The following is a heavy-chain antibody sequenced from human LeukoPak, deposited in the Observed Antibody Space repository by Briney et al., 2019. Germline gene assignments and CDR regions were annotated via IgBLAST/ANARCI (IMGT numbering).Heavy chain of an antibody. J-gene: IGHJ3*02. CDR3: VRAFLNAYDI. Sequence: GGSLRLSCAASGFTFSSYGMHWVRQAPGKGLEWVAVISYDGSNKYYADSVKGRFTISRDNAKNTLYLQMNSLRAEDTAVYYCVRAFLNAYDIWGQGTMVTVSS. V-gene: IGHV3-30*03. CDR2: ISYDGSNK. CDR1: GFTFSSYG. D-gene: IGHD2/OR15-2a*01.